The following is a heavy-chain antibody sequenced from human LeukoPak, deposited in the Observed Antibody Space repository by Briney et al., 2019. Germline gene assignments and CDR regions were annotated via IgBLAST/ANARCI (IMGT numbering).Heavy chain of an antibody. CDR2: IKSKTDGGTT. J-gene: IGHJ4*02. CDR1: GFSFRNAW. CDR3: FTSYGFL. V-gene: IGHV3-15*01. D-gene: IGHD5-18*01. Sequence: GGSLRLSCAASGFSFRNAWMSWVRQAPGKGLEWVGLIKSKTDGGTTDYAAPVKGRFTISRDDSKNTLYLQMNSLKTEDTAVYYCFTSYGFLWGQGTLVTVSS.